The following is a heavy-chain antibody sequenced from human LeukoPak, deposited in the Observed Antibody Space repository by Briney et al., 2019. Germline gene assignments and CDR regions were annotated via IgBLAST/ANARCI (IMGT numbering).Heavy chain of an antibody. J-gene: IGHJ4*02. V-gene: IGHV1-2*02. CDR2: INPSSGGT. CDR3: ARDRGSSWYVDY. Sequence: ASVKVSCKTSGYSFTSYYIHWVRQAPGQGLEWMGWINPSSGGTEYAQKFQGRVTMTGDTSISTAYMELSRLRADDTAVYYCARDRGSSWYVDYWGQGTLVTVSS. D-gene: IGHD6-13*01. CDR1: GYSFTSYY.